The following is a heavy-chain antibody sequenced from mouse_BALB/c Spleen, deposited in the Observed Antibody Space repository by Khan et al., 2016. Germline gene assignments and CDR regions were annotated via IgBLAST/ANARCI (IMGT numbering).Heavy chain of an antibody. CDR3: ARRGGNYWYFDV. CDR2: ILPGSGRT. Sequence: QVQLKESGAELMKPGASVKISCKATGYTFSSYWIEWVKQRPGHGLEWIGEILPGSGRTNYNEKFKGKATFTAETSSNTAYMQLSSLTSEDSAVYYCARRGGNYWYFDVWGAGTTVTVSS. CDR1: GYTFSSYW. J-gene: IGHJ1*01. V-gene: IGHV1-9*01. D-gene: IGHD1-1*01.